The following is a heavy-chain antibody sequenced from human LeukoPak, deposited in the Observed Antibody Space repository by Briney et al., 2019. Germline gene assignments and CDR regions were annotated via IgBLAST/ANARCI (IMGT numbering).Heavy chain of an antibody. D-gene: IGHD2-2*01. Sequence: SQTLSLTCTVSGGSISSGGYYWSWIRQPPGKGLEWIGYIYHSGSTYYNPSLKSRVTISVDTSKNQFSLKLSSVTAADTAVYYCAREEVESGYCSSTSCHENWFDPWGQGTLVTVSS. CDR1: GGSISSGGYY. CDR3: AREEVESGYCSSTSCHENWFDP. V-gene: IGHV4-30-2*01. CDR2: IYHSGST. J-gene: IGHJ5*02.